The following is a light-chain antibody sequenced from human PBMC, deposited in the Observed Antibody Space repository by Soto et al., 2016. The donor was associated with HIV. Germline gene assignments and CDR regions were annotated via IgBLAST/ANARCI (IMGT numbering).Light chain of an antibody. CDR2: DDS. CDR3: QVWDGSGDHVV. J-gene: IGLJ2*01. CDR1: NIGSKS. Sequence: SYELTQPPSVSVAPGKTAKISCEGNNIGSKSVYWHQQKSGQAPVLVVHDDSHRPSGIPERFSGSNSGNTATLTISRVEAGDEADYYCQVWDGSGDHVVFGGGTKLTVL. V-gene: IGLV3-21*03.